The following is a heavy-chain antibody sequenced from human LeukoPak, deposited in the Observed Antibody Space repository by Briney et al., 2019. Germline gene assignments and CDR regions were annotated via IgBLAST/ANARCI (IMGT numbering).Heavy chain of an antibody. Sequence: SETLSLTCAVYGGSFSGYYWSWIRQPPGKGLEWIGEINHSGSTNYNPSLKSRVTISVDTSKNHFSLKLSSVTAADTAVYYCARGGYYYGSGSYYTDYWGQGTLVTVSS. CDR2: INHSGST. D-gene: IGHD3-10*01. J-gene: IGHJ4*02. V-gene: IGHV4-34*01. CDR1: GGSFSGYY. CDR3: ARGGYYYGSGSYYTDY.